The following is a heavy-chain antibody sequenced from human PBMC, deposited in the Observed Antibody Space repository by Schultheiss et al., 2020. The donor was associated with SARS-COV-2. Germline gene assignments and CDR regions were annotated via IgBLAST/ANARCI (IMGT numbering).Heavy chain of an antibody. CDR1: GYSFTSYW. D-gene: IGHD2-2*01. Sequence: GESLKISCKGSGYSFTSYWIGWVRQMPGKGLEWMGIIYPGDSDTRYSPSFRGQVTISADKSISTAYLQWSSLKASDTAMYYCAILPLEFCSSTSCYDFDYWGQGTLVTVSS. J-gene: IGHJ4*02. CDR2: IYPGDSDT. V-gene: IGHV5-51*01. CDR3: AILPLEFCSSTSCYDFDY.